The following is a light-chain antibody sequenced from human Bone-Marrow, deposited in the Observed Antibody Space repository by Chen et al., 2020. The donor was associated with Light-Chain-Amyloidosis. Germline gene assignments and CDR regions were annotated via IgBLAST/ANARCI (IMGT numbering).Light chain of an antibody. CDR2: RDT. CDR1: DLPPKY. Sequence: SYELPQPPSVSVSPGQTASITCSGDDLPPKYACWYQQKPGQAPVLVIHRDTERPSGISERFSGSSSGTTATLTISGVQAEDEADYHCQSADSSGTYEVIFGGGTKLTVL. J-gene: IGLJ2*01. V-gene: IGLV3-25*03. CDR3: QSADSSGTYEVI.